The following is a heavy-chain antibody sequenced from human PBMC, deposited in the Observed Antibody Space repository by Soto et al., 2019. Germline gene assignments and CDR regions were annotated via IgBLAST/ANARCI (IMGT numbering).Heavy chain of an antibody. CDR2: INSDGSST. CDR3: ARVWIAANGMDV. V-gene: IGHV3-74*01. D-gene: IGHD5-12*01. J-gene: IGHJ6*02. CDR1: GFTFSSYW. Sequence: EVQLVESGGGLVQPGGSLRLSCAASGFTFSSYWMHWVRQAPGKGLVWVSRINSDGSSTSYADSVKGRFTIPRDNAKNTLYLQMNSLRAEDTAVYYCARVWIAANGMDVWGQGTTVTVSS.